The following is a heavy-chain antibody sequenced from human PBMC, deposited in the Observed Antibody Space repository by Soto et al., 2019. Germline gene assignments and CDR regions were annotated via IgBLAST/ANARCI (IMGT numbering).Heavy chain of an antibody. J-gene: IGHJ4*02. Sequence: VQLVESGGGVVQPGRSLRLSCAASGFTFSSYEMNWVRQAPGKTLEWVSYISSAGDAFYYADFVKGRFTISRDNAKNSLFLQMNSLRVEDTAVYYCARVYCSTTTCHVQAFDSWGQGTLVTVSS. CDR2: ISSAGDAF. V-gene: IGHV3-48*03. CDR3: ARVYCSTTTCHVQAFDS. CDR1: GFTFSSYE. D-gene: IGHD2-2*01.